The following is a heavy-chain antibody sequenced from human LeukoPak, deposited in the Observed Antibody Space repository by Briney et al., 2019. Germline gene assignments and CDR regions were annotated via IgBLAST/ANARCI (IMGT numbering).Heavy chain of an antibody. Sequence: SETLSLTCTVYGASVTDYYWSWIRQSPGKGLEWISYIHHSGNSDYNPSLRSRVTTSLDTSKNQLSLNLISVTAADTAVYYCTRGHWGLQSWSQGTLVTVSS. J-gene: IGHJ5*02. D-gene: IGHD7-27*01. CDR2: IHHSGNS. V-gene: IGHV4-59*02. CDR1: GASVTDYY. CDR3: TRGHWGLQS.